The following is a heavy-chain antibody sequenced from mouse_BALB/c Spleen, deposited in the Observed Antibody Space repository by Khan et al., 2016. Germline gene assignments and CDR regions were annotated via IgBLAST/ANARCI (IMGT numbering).Heavy chain of an antibody. D-gene: IGHD2-14*01. V-gene: IGHV1S56*01. J-gene: IGHJ3*01. CDR2: IFPGNVNT. CDR1: GYTFTNYY. CDR3: ARHSRCSWFVY. Sequence: QVQLQQSGPELVKLGTSVRISCKAVGYTFTNYYIHWLKQGPGQGIEWIGWIFPGNVNTKMNEKFKGKATLTVDKSSTTVYLNLCSLTSEVRVVYFCARHSRCSWFVYWAQGTLGTGSA.